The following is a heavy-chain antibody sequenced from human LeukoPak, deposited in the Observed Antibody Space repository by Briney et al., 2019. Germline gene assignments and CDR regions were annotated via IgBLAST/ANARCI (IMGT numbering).Heavy chain of an antibody. J-gene: IGHJ4*02. CDR3: ARVLSLSHFDY. CDR2: IYHRGST. CDR1: GGSISSGGYY. V-gene: IGHV4-31*03. D-gene: IGHD2/OR15-2a*01. Sequence: SETLSLTCSVSGGSISSGGYYWSWIRQHPGKGLEWIGYIYHRGSTYYNPSLKSRVTISVDTSKNQFSLKLSSVTAADTAVYYCARVLSLSHFDYGGRGPLVTVPS.